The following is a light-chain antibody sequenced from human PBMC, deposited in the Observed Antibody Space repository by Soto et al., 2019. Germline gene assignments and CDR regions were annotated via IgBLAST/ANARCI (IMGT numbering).Light chain of an antibody. J-gene: IGLJ1*01. CDR1: SSDVGGYNY. V-gene: IGLV2-14*03. CDR3: SSYTTSNTSQIV. CDR2: DVS. Sequence: QSALTQPASVSGSPGQSITISCTGTSSDVGGYNYVSWYQHHPGKAPKLIIYDVSNRPSGVSIRFSGSKSDNTASLTISGLHPEDEADYHCSSYTTSNTSQIVFGTGTKLTVL.